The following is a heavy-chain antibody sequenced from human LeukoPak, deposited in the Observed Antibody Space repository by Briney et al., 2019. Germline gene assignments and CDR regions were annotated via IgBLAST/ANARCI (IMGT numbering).Heavy chain of an antibody. CDR3: ARQYSTNWYDDRGWFDP. V-gene: IGHV4-38-2*02. J-gene: IGHJ5*02. CDR1: TYSISSAYY. Sequence: SETLSLTCSVSTYSISSAYYWGWIRQPPGKGLQWIGSIYHSGSTSYNPSLKSRVTISVDTSKNQSSLKLSSVTAADTAFYYCARQYSTNWYDDRGWFDPWGQGTLVTVSS. D-gene: IGHD6-13*01. CDR2: IYHSGST.